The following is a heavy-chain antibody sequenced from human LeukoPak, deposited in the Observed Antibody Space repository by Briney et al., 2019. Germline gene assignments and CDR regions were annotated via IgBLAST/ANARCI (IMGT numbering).Heavy chain of an antibody. J-gene: IGHJ4*02. CDR1: GGSISSYY. V-gene: IGHV4-4*07. CDR3: ARIDSSSLDY. CDR2: ISTNGVT. Sequence: PSETLSLTCIVSGGSISSYYWSYIRQPVGKGLEWIGRISTNGVTNYNPSLKSRVTMSLDTSKNQFSLKLSSVTAADTAVYYCARIDSSSLDYWGQGTLVTVSS. D-gene: IGHD6-13*01.